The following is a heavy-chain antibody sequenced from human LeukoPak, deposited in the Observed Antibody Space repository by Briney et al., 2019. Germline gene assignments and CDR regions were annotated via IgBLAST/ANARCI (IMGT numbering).Heavy chain of an antibody. D-gene: IGHD3-10*01. CDR1: GGSVSNGNYY. CDR3: ARSQNYYGSGDY. V-gene: IGHV4-61*03. J-gene: IGHJ4*02. Sequence: SETLSLTCTVSGGSVSNGNYYWSWLRQPPGKALEWIGYIYYSGNTNYNPSLEGRVTISVDTSKNHFSVRLSSVTAADTAVYYCARSQNYYGSGDYWSQGTLVTVSS. CDR2: IYYSGNT.